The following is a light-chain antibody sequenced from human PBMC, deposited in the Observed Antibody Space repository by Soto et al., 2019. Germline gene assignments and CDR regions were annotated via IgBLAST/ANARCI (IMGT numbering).Light chain of an antibody. J-gene: IGLJ2*01. V-gene: IGLV2-8*01. CDR3: ASYTGSDTLV. CDR2: EVS. CDR1: SSDVGGYNY. Sequence: QSALTQPPSASGSPGQSVTISCTGTSSDVGGYNYVSWYQQHPGKAPKLMIYEVSKRPSGVPDRLSGSKSGNTASLTISGLQVEDEADYYCASYTGSDTLVFGGGTKLTVL.